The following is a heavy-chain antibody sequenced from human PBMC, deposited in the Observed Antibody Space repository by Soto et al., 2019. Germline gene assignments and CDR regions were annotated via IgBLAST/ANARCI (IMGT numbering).Heavy chain of an antibody. CDR2: INPNSGGT. Sequence: GASVKVSCKASGYTLTGYYMHWVRQAPGQGLEWMGWINPNSGGTNYAQKFQGWVAMTRDTSISTAYMELSRLRSDDTAVYYCARGGVVAARYNWFDPWGQGTLVTVSS. J-gene: IGHJ5*02. CDR1: GYTLTGYY. CDR3: ARGGVVAARYNWFDP. D-gene: IGHD2-15*01. V-gene: IGHV1-2*04.